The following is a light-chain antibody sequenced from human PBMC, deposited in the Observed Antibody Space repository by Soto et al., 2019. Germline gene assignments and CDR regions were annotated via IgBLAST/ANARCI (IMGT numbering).Light chain of an antibody. Sequence: QSALTQPASLSGSPGQSITISCTGTSFDVDDYNSVSWYQQPPGKAPKLIIYEVNNRPSGVSNRFSGSNSDNTASLTISGLQAEDEADYYCSLYTTSSTPSYVFGTGTKVTVL. CDR1: SFDVDDYNS. V-gene: IGLV2-14*01. CDR2: EVN. CDR3: SLYTTSSTPSYV. J-gene: IGLJ1*01.